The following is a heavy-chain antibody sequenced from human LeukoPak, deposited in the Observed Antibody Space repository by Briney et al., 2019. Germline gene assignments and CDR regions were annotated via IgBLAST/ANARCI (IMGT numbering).Heavy chain of an antibody. CDR1: GFTFSSYA. CDR3: AKRTVAGALGYFDH. Sequence: PGGSLRLSCEASGFTFSSYAMTWVRQAPGKGLEWVSTISGNVGETYYADSVKCRFTISRDNSKNTLYLQMNSLRAEDTAVYFCAKRTVAGALGYFDHWGQGTLVTVSS. J-gene: IGHJ4*02. D-gene: IGHD6-19*01. CDR2: ISGNVGET. V-gene: IGHV3-23*01.